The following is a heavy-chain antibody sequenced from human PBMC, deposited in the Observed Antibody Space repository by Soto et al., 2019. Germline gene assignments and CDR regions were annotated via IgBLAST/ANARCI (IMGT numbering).Heavy chain of an antibody. CDR1: TSTFSRYG. J-gene: IGHJ4*02. CDR3: ARGGTKVATIGDH. Sequence: EVLLVESGGGLVQSGGSLRLSCAASTSTFSRYGMNWVRQAPGKGLEWISFISPSGVTIYYADSVRGRFTISRDNAKNSLFLQMNTLSDDATAVYYCARGGTKVATIGDHWGQGALVTVSS. D-gene: IGHD5-12*01. CDR2: ISPSGVTI. V-gene: IGHV3-48*02.